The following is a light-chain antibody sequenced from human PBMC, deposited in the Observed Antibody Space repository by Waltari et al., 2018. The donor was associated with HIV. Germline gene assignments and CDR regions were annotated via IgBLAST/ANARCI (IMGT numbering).Light chain of an antibody. V-gene: IGLV2-11*01. CDR1: SSDVGGYNY. CDR3: CSYAGSYTFGV. Sequence: QSALTQPRSVSGSPGQSVTISCPGTSSDVGGYNYVPWYQQHPVKAPKLMIYDISKRPSGVPDRFSGSKSGNTASLTISGLQAEDEADYYCCSYAGSYTFGVFGGGTKLTVL. J-gene: IGLJ3*02. CDR2: DIS.